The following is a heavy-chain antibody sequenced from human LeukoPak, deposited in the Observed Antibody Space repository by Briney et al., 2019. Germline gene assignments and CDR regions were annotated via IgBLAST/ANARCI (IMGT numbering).Heavy chain of an antibody. CDR3: AKDPGY. CDR2: IFDAGNT. J-gene: IGHJ4*02. CDR1: GFTFSSYA. Sequence: SGGSLRLSCAASGFTFSSYAMNWVRQAPGKGLEWVSSIFDAGNTHYADSVKGRFTISRDNSKNTLYLQMNSLRVEDTAVYYCAKDPGYWGQGTLVTVSS. V-gene: IGHV3-23*01.